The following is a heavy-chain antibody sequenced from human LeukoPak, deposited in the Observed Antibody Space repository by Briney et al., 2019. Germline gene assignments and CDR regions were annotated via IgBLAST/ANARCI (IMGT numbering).Heavy chain of an antibody. CDR3: ATYDSSGYYPFDY. CDR2: FSGSGGST. D-gene: IGHD3-22*01. J-gene: IGHJ4*02. CDR1: GFTFSNAW. V-gene: IGHV3-11*01. Sequence: PGGSLRLSCAASGFTFSNAWMSWVRQAPGKGLEWVSAFSGSGGSTYYADPVKGRFTISRDNAKNSLYLQMNSLRAEDTAVYYCATYDSSGYYPFDYWGQGTLVTVSS.